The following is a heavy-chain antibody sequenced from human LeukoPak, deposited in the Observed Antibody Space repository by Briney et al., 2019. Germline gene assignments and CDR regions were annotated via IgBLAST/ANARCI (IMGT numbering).Heavy chain of an antibody. Sequence: GGSLRLSCAASGITFSSYAMSWVRQAPGKGLEWVSSISGSGVSTYYADSVKGRFTISRDNSKKTLYLQMNNLRAEDTAVYYCAKEGGQWFGEPSWGQGTLVTVSS. CDR3: AKEGGQWFGEPS. D-gene: IGHD3-10*01. J-gene: IGHJ5*02. CDR1: GITFSSYA. CDR2: ISGSGVST. V-gene: IGHV3-23*01.